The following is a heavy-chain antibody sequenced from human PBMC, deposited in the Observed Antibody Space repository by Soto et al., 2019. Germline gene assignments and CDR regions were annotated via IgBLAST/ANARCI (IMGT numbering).Heavy chain of an antibody. J-gene: IGHJ6*02. CDR3: ARDRYCTNGVCPKRYYYYGMDV. CDR2: TYYRSKWYN. V-gene: IGHV6-1*01. D-gene: IGHD2-8*01. CDR1: GDSVSSNSAA. Sequence: SQTLSLTCAVSGDSVSSNSAAWNWIRQSPSRGPEWLGRTYYRSKWYNDYAVSVKSRITINPDTSKNQFSLQLNSVTPEDTAVYYCARDRYCTNGVCPKRYYYYGMDVWGQGTTVTVSS.